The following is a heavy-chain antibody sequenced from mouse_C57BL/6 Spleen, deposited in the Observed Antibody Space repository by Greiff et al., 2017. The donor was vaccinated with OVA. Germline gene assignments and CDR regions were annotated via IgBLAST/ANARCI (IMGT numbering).Heavy chain of an antibody. CDR1: GYTFTSYW. J-gene: IGHJ4*01. D-gene: IGHD2-4*01. CDR3: ARSIYYDYDGYAMDY. V-gene: IGHV1-55*01. CDR2: IYPGSGST. Sequence: QVQLQQPGAELVKPGASVKMSCKASGYTFTSYWITWVKQRPGQGLEWIGDIYPGSGSTHYNEKFKSKATLTVDTSSSTAYMQLSSLTSEDSAVYYCARSIYYDYDGYAMDYWGQGTSVTVSS.